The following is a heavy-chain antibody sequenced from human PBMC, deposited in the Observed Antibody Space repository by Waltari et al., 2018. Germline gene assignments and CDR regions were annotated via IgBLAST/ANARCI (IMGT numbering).Heavy chain of an antibody. J-gene: IGHJ3*02. CDR2: FYYNRGP. Sequence: QVQLQESGPGLGKPSETLYLTCTVPGGSISRYYWSWIRQPPGKGLEWVGHFYYNRGPNYNPSLKSLVTISVDTSKNQFSLKLSSVTAADTAVYYCARWYYDSSGYYHETNAFDIWGQGTMVTVSS. CDR1: GGSISRYY. D-gene: IGHD3-22*01. V-gene: IGHV4-59*01. CDR3: ARWYYDSSGYYHETNAFDI.